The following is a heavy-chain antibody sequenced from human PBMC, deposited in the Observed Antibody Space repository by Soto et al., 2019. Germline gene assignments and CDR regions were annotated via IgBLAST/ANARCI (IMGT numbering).Heavy chain of an antibody. CDR2: IYYTGHT. J-gene: IGHJ3*02. V-gene: IGHV4-31*03. D-gene: IGHD1-1*01. Sequence: QVQLQESGPGLVKPSQTLSLTCSVSGVSINSGGYYWSWIRHHPGTGLEWMGYIYYTGHTFYNASLKSRLAMSLDTSKNKVSLKLSSVTAADTAVYYCARGSQLERDALDIWGQGTMVTVSS. CDR3: ARGSQLERDALDI. CDR1: GVSINSGGYY.